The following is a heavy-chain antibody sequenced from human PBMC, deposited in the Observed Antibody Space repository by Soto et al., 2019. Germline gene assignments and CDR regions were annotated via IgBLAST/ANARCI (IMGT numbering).Heavy chain of an antibody. D-gene: IGHD6-19*01. Sequence: QVQLVQSGAEVKKPGASVKVSCKASGYTFTSYGISWVRQAPGQGLEWMGWISAYNGNRNYAQKPQGRVTMTTDTATSTPYMELRSLRADDTAGYYCASDRGVFSSGWYGDYWGQGTLVTVSS. CDR2: ISAYNGNR. CDR1: GYTFTSYG. V-gene: IGHV1-18*01. J-gene: IGHJ4*02. CDR3: ASDRGVFSSGWYGDY.